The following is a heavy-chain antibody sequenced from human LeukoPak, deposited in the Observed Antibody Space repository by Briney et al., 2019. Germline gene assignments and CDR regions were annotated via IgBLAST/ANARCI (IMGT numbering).Heavy chain of an antibody. CDR3: ARGRPKEYCSSTSCYDYYMDV. CDR1: GGTFSSYA. D-gene: IGHD2-2*01. V-gene: IGHV1-69*13. CDR2: IIPIFGTA. Sequence: GASVKVSCKASGGTFSSYAISWVRQAPGQGLEWMGGIIPIFGTANYAQKFQGRVTITADESTSTAYMELSSLRSEDTAVYYCARGRPKEYCSSTSCYDYYMDVWGKGTTVTISS. J-gene: IGHJ6*03.